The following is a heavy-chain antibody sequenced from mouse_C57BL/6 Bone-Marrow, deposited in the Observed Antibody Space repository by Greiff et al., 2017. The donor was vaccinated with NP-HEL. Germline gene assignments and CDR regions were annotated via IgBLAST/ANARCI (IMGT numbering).Heavy chain of an antibody. CDR3: ARSPDPYGSSYDWYFDV. CDR2: IDPSDSYP. D-gene: IGHD1-1*01. J-gene: IGHJ1*03. V-gene: IGHV1-69*01. Sequence: VQLQQPGAELVMPGASVKLSCKASGYTFTSYWMHWVKQRPGQGLEWIGEIDPSDSYPHYNQKFKGKSTLTVDKSSSTAYMQLSSLTSEDSAVYYCARSPDPYGSSYDWYFDVWGTGTTVTVSS. CDR1: GYTFTSYW.